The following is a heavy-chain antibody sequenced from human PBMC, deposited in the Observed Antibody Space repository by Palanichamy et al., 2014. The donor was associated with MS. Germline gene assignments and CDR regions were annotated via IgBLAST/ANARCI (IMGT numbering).Heavy chain of an antibody. V-gene: IGHV3-30*04. CDR3: AHAFY. Sequence: QMQLVESGGGVVQPGTSLRLSCEASGFSFSSYAMHWVRQTPGKGLEWMAFISNDGSNKYYADSVKGRFSVSRDNSKNTLYLQMDSLGREDTALYFCAHAFYWGRGTLVTVSS. CDR1: GFSFSSYA. CDR2: ISNDGSNK. J-gene: IGHJ4*02.